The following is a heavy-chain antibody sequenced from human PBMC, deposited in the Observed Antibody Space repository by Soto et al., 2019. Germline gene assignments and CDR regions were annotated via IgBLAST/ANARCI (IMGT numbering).Heavy chain of an antibody. CDR3: ARYAGSSWFDY. CDR1: GGSISTYH. D-gene: IGHD6-13*01. CDR2: INYSGRT. Sequence: PETLSLTCTVSGGSISTYHWSWIRQPPGKGLEWIGYINYSGRTNYNPSLKSRVTMSLDTSKNQFSLKLRSVTAADTALFYCARYAGSSWFDYWGQGTLVTVSS. J-gene: IGHJ4*02. V-gene: IGHV4-59*01.